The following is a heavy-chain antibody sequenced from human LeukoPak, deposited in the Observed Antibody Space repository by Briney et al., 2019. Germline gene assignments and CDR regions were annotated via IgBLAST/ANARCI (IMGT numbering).Heavy chain of an antibody. CDR2: INPNRGET. D-gene: IGHD3-10*01. V-gene: IGHV1-2*02. CDR1: GYTFTAYL. J-gene: IGHJ4*02. Sequence: ASVKVSCEASGYTFTAYLLHWVRQAPGQGLEWMGWINPNRGETDYAQNFQGRVTMTRDTSINTAYMDLSRLRPDDTAVYYCVRSPTSGTYYNRPYYFDYWGQGTLVTVSS. CDR3: VRSPTSGTYYNRPYYFDY.